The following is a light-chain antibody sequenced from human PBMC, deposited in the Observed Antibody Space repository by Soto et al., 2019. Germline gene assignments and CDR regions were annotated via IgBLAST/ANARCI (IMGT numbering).Light chain of an antibody. CDR1: QSISSY. CDR3: QQSYSTAVA. J-gene: IGKJ5*01. Sequence: QMTQSPSSLSASVGDRVTITCRASQSISSYLNWYQQKPGKAPKLLIYAASSLQSGVPSRLSGSGSGTDFTLTISSLQPEDFATYYCQQSYSTAVAFGQGTRVDIK. V-gene: IGKV1-39*01. CDR2: AAS.